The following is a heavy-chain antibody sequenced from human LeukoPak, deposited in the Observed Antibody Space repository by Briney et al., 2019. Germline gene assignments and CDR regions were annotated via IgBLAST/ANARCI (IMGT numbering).Heavy chain of an antibody. Sequence: PGGSLRLSCAASGFSFSTYCMSWVSQAPGKGLEWVANIKQSGNEKYYVDSVKGRFTISRDNAKNSMYLQMNSLRAEDTALYSCARVAATGNYWYFDLWGRGTLITVSS. CDR3: ARVAATGNYWYFDL. CDR1: GFSFSTYC. CDR2: IKQSGNEK. J-gene: IGHJ2*01. D-gene: IGHD6-13*01. V-gene: IGHV3-7*01.